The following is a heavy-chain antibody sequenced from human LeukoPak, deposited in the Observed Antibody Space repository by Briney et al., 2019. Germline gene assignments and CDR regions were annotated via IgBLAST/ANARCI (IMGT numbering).Heavy chain of an antibody. Sequence: ASVKVSCKASGYTFTGYYIHWVRQAPAQGLAWMGWINPNSGGTNYAQSFQGRVTMTRDTSSSTAHMELSRLRSDDTAVYYCARGDCSVSGCHGGNWFDPWGQGTLVTVSS. CDR3: ARGDCSVSGCHGGNWFDP. D-gene: IGHD2-15*01. CDR2: INPNSGGT. V-gene: IGHV1-2*02. J-gene: IGHJ5*02. CDR1: GYTFTGYY.